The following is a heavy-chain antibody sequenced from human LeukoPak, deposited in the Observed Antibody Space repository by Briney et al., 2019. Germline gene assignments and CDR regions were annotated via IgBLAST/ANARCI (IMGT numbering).Heavy chain of an antibody. V-gene: IGHV1-69*06. D-gene: IGHD3-22*01. CDR2: IIPIFGTA. Sequence: GASVKVSCKASGGTFSSYAISWVRQAPGQGLEWMGGIIPIFGTANYAQKFQGRVTITADKSTSTAYMELSSLRSEDTAVYYRARVSTYYYDSSGYYHFDYWGQGTLVTVSS. CDR3: ARVSTYYYDSSGYYHFDY. J-gene: IGHJ4*02. CDR1: GGTFSSYA.